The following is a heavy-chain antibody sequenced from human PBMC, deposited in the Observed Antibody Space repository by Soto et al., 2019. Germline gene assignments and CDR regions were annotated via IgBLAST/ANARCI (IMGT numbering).Heavy chain of an antibody. J-gene: IGHJ4*02. CDR3: ARTPHYSFHSFGYFDF. V-gene: IGHV4-30-4*01. D-gene: IGHD5-18*01. CDR2: IYYSGNP. Sequence: QVQLQESGPGLVKPSQTLSLTCTVSGGSISSGDYYWGWIRQPPGKGLEWIGYIYYSGNPYYKPSLNRLVTVSVVSSRNQFSLTMNSLTAADTAVYFCARTPHYSFHSFGYFDFWGQGSVVTVSS. CDR1: GGSISSGDYY.